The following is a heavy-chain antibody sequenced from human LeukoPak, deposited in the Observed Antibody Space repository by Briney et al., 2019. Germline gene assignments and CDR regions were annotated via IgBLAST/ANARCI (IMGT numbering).Heavy chain of an antibody. V-gene: IGHV4-59*01. D-gene: IGHD3-3*01. Sequence: SETLSLTCTVSGGSISTYYWSWMRQPPGRGLEWIGYIYYGGSTNHNPSLQSRVTISVDTSKNQFSLKLNSVTAADTAVYYCARGGVPGGFYGSFDYWGQGTLVSASS. CDR3: ARGGVPGGFYGSFDY. J-gene: IGHJ4*02. CDR2: IYYGGST. CDR1: GGSISTYY.